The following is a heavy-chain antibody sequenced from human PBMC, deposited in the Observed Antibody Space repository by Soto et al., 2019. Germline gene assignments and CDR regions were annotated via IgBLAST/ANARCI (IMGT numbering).Heavy chain of an antibody. J-gene: IGHJ3*02. CDR1: GFTVSSNH. CDR3: AIRRGYSGYDSAFDI. Sequence: PGGSLRLSCAASGFTVSSNHMSWLRQAPGKGLEWVSLIYSGGSTSYADSVKGRFTISRDNSKNTLYLQMNSLRAEDTAVYYCAIRRGYSGYDSAFDIRGKGTSFTVSS. V-gene: IGHV3-53*01. D-gene: IGHD5-12*01. CDR2: IYSGGST.